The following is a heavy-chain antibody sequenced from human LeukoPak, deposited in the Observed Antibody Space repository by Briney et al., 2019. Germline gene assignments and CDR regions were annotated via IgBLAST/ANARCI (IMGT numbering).Heavy chain of an antibody. V-gene: IGHV1-69*01. CDR3: ARGEERFLEWFHVDY. Sequence: SVKVSCKASGYTFTSYAMNWVRQAPGQGLEWMGGIIPIFGTANYAQKFQGRVTITADESTSTAYMELSSLRSEDTAVYYCARGEERFLEWFHVDYWGQGTLVTVSS. CDR2: IIPIFGTA. CDR1: GYTFTSYA. J-gene: IGHJ4*02. D-gene: IGHD3-3*01.